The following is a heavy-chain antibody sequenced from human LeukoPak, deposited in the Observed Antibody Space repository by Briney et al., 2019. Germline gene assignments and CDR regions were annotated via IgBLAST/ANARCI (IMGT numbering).Heavy chain of an antibody. V-gene: IGHV1-18*01. J-gene: IGHJ4*02. CDR1: GYTFTSYG. D-gene: IGHD6-13*01. CDR2: ISAYNGNT. Sequence: ASVKVSCKASGYTFTSYGISWVRQAPGQGLEWMGWISAYNGNTNYAQKLQGRVTMTTDTSTSTAYMELRSLRSDDTAVYYCARMVSAATNTEYQGIIDYWGQGTLVTVSS. CDR3: ARMVSAATNTEYQGIIDY.